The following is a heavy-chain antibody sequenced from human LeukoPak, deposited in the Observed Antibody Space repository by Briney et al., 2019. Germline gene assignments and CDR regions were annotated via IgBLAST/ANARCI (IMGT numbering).Heavy chain of an antibody. CDR2: INHSGST. CDR3: ARGKDSSGYYGWFDP. CDR1: GGSFSGYY. J-gene: IGHJ5*02. Sequence: SETLSLTCAVYGGSFSGYYWSWIRQPPGKGLEWIGEINHSGSTNYNPSLKSRVTISVDTSKNQFSLKLSSVTAADTAAYYCARGKDSSGYYGWFDPWGQGTLVTVSS. D-gene: IGHD3-22*01. V-gene: IGHV4-34*01.